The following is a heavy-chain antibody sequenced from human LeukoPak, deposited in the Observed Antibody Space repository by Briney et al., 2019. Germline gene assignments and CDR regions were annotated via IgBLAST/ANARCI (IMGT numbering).Heavy chain of an antibody. CDR1: GGSISSYY. D-gene: IGHD6-6*01. Sequence: PSETLSLTCTVSGGSISSYYWSWIRQPPGKGLEWIGYIYYSGSTNYNPSLKSQVTISVDTSKNQFSLKLSSVTAADTAVYYCARGRIAARPYYYYYMDVWGKGTTVTVSS. J-gene: IGHJ6*03. V-gene: IGHV4-59*01. CDR2: IYYSGST. CDR3: ARGRIAARPYYYYYMDV.